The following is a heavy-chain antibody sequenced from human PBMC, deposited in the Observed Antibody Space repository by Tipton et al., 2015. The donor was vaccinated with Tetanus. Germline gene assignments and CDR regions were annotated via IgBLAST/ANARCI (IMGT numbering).Heavy chain of an antibody. J-gene: IGHJ3*02. CDR2: IVPLFGSA. D-gene: IGHD1-1*01. CDR1: GNTFSSST. CDR3: ATVGAGLRRREGPLDS. V-gene: IGHV1-69*06. Sequence: QSGAEVKKPGASVRVSCKASGNTFSSSTLSWVRQAPGHGLEWMGMIVPLFGSAYYAQKFQDRVTITADKSASTAYLDLRSLKSDDTAVYYCATVGAGLRRREGPLDSWGQGTMVTVSS.